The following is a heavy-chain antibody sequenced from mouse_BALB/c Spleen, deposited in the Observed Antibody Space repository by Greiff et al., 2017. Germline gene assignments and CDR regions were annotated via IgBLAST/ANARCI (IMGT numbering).Heavy chain of an antibody. J-gene: IGHJ1*01. CDR1: GFTFSSFG. CDR3: ARSTIHWYFDV. D-gene: IGHD1-1*02. V-gene: IGHV5-17*02. CDR2: ISSGSSTI. Sequence: EVQGVESGGGLVQPGGSRKLSCAASGFTFSSFGMHWVRQAPEKGLEWVAYISSGSSTIYYADTVKGRFTISRDNPKNTLFLQMTSLRSEDTAMYYCARSTIHWYFDVWGAGTTVTVSS.